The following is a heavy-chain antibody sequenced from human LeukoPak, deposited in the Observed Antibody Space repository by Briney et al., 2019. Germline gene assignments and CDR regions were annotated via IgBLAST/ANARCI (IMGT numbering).Heavy chain of an antibody. CDR1: GFTFSDYY. V-gene: IGHV3-11*01. Sequence: GGSLRLSCAASGFTFSDYYMSWIRQAPGKGLEWVSYISSSGSTIYYADSVKGRFTISRDNAKNSLYQQMNSLRAEDTAVYYCARDFEYSSTLLENYYYGMDVWGQGTTVTVSS. D-gene: IGHD6-6*01. J-gene: IGHJ6*02. CDR3: ARDFEYSSTLLENYYYGMDV. CDR2: ISSSGSTI.